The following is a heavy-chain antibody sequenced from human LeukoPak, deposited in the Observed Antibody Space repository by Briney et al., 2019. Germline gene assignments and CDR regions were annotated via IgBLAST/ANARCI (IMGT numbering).Heavy chain of an antibody. CDR1: GGSFSGYY. J-gene: IGHJ4*02. V-gene: IGHV4-59*08. Sequence: PSETLSLTCALSGGSFSGYYWTSIRQPPGKGLEWIGYIYYSGSTNYNPSLESRVTISVDTSKNQFSLKLTSVTAADTAVYYCARVRGYSYDYWGQGTLVTVSS. CDR2: IYYSGST. CDR3: ARVRGYSYDY. D-gene: IGHD5-18*01.